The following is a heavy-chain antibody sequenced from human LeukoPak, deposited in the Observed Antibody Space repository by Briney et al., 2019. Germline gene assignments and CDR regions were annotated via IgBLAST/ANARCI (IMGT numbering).Heavy chain of an antibody. CDR2: IRYDGSNK. D-gene: IGHD3-3*01. V-gene: IGHV3-30*02. Sequence: TGGSLRLSCAASGFTFSSYGMHWVRQAPGKGLEWVAFIRYDGSNKYYADSVKGRFTISRDNSKNTLYLQMNSLRAEDTAVYYCAKDGITIFGVVTYYYYYYMDVWGKGTTVTVSS. CDR3: AKDGITIFGVVTYYYYYYMDV. J-gene: IGHJ6*03. CDR1: GFTFSSYG.